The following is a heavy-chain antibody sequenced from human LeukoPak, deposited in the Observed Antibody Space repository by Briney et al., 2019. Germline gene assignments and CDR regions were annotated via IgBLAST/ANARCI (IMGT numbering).Heavy chain of an antibody. Sequence: ETLSLTCTVSGGSISSYYWSWIRQPPGKGLEWIGYIYYSGSTNYNPSLKSRVYISVDTSKNQFSLKLRSVTAADTAVYYCVRAAGSSSWSTWGQGALVTVSS. V-gene: IGHV4-59*01. CDR2: IYYSGST. CDR1: GGSISSYY. J-gene: IGHJ5*02. D-gene: IGHD6-13*01. CDR3: VRAAGSSSWST.